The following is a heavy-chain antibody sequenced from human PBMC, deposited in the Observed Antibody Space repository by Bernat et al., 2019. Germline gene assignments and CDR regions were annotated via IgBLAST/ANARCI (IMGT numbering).Heavy chain of an antibody. CDR1: GFTFSSYA. V-gene: IGHV3-23*01. J-gene: IGHJ4*02. CDR2: ISGSGGST. CDR3: ARGQTGVTRISDC. D-gene: IGHD1-1*01. Sequence: EVQLLESGGGLVQPGGSLRLSCAASGFTFSSYAMSWVRQAPGKGLEWVSAISGSGGSTYYADSVKGRFTISRDNAKNSLYLQMNSLRDEDTAVYYCARGQTGVTRISDCWGQGALVTVSS.